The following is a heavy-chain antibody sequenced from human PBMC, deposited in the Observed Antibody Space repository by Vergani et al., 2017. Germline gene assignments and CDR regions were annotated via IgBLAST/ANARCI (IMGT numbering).Heavy chain of an antibody. D-gene: IGHD3-10*01. Sequence: QVQLVQSGAEVKKPGASVKVSCKASGYTFTGYYMHWVRQAPGQGLEWMGWINPNSGGTNYAQKFQGRVTMTRDTSISTAYMELSRLRSEDTVVYYCARKSPMGRTHDAFDIWGQGTMVTVSS. CDR3: ARKSPMGRTHDAFDI. CDR2: INPNSGGT. V-gene: IGHV1-2*02. CDR1: GYTFTGYY. J-gene: IGHJ3*02.